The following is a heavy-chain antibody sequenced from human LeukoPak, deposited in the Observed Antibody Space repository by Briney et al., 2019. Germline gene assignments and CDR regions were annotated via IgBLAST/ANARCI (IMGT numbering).Heavy chain of an antibody. V-gene: IGHV3-66*01. Sequence: GGSLRLSCVLFGFNVETNYRSWVRQAPGKGLEWVSVIRSGGTPHYADSVKGRFTISRDDSKNPLFLQMTSLRAEDTAVYYCARSSSRGMDFRHWGQGTLVTVSS. CDR2: IRSGGTP. D-gene: IGHD6-19*01. CDR1: GFNVETNY. CDR3: ARSSSRGMDFRH. J-gene: IGHJ1*01.